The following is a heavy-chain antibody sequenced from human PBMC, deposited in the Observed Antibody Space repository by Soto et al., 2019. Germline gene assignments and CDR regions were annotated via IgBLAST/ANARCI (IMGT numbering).Heavy chain of an antibody. CDR1: GFTFSYYA. D-gene: IGHD1-26*01. CDR3: AKDAIMMGASAVDN. V-gene: IGHV3-30*18. J-gene: IGHJ4*02. CDR2: ISDDGSIQ. Sequence: PGGSLRLSCAASGFTFSYYAMHWVRQAPGKGLEWVAMISDDGSIQYYADSVKGRSTISRDDSKNTLYLQLSSLRAEDTAVYYCAKDAIMMGASAVDNWGQGTLVTVSS.